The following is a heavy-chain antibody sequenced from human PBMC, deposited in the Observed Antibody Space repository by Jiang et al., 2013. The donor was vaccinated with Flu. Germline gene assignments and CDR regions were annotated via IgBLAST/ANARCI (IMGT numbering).Heavy chain of an antibody. J-gene: IGHJ4*02. CDR3: ARGKNTGALDY. CDR1: GVSISSDDSY. Sequence: GPGLVKPSQTLSLMCSVSGVSISSDDSYWTWIRQPPGEGLEWIGYISYSGSTHYNPSLESRLTMSVDTSKNRFSLKLSFVTAADTAVYFCARGKNTGALDYWGQGTLVTVSS. V-gene: IGHV4-30-4*01. D-gene: IGHD1-1*01. CDR2: ISYSGST.